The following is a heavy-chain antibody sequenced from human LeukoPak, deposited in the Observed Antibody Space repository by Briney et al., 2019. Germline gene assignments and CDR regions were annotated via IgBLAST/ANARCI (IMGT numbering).Heavy chain of an antibody. CDR1: GFTSGDYA. CDR3: TRGYSYGPFDY. CDR2: IRSKAYGGTT. D-gene: IGHD5-18*01. J-gene: IGHJ4*02. Sequence: GRSLRLSCTASGFTSGDYAMSWFRQAPGKGLEWVGFIRSKAYGGTTEYAASVKGGLTISRDDSKSIAYLQMNSLKTEDTAVYYCTRGYSYGPFDYWGQGTLVTVSS. V-gene: IGHV3-49*03.